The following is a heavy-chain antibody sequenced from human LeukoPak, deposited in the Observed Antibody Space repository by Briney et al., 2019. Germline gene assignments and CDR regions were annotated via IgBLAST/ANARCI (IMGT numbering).Heavy chain of an antibody. CDR3: ARSSYDYGGIEGPFDY. CDR1: GFTLTYYA. D-gene: IGHD4-23*01. Sequence: GGSLRLSCAASGFTLTYYAMHWVRQAPGKGLEWVAVTSYDGNKKYYADSVKGRFTISRDSSKNTLYLQMSSLRAEDTAVYYCARSSYDYGGIEGPFDYWGQGTLATVSS. CDR2: TSYDGNKK. J-gene: IGHJ4*02. V-gene: IGHV3-30*15.